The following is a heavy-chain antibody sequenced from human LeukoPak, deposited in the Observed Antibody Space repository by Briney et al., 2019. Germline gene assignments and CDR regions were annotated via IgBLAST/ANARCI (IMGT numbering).Heavy chain of an antibody. J-gene: IGHJ5*02. CDR3: AKDPRFLEWLSRFDP. D-gene: IGHD3-3*01. CDR1: GFIFSNYG. Sequence: GGSLRLSCAASGFIFSNYGMSWVRQAPGKGLEWVSDISGGGGETHYADSVKGRFTISRDNSKNTLYLQMNSLRAEDTAVYYCAKDPRFLEWLSRFDPWGQGTLVTVSS. V-gene: IGHV3-23*01. CDR2: ISGGGGET.